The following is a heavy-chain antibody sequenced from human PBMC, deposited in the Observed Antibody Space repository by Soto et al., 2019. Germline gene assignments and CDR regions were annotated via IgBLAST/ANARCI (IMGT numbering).Heavy chain of an antibody. J-gene: IGHJ3*02. CDR1: GFTFDDYA. V-gene: IGHV3-9*01. CDR2: ISWNSGSI. CDR3: AKDMSYYYDSSGPGDAFDI. Sequence: LRLSCAASGFTFDDYAMHWVRQAPGKGLEWVSGISWNSGSIGYADSVKGRFTISRDNAKNSLYLQMNSLRAEDTALYYCAKDMSYYYDSSGPGDAFDIWGQGTMVTVSS. D-gene: IGHD3-22*01.